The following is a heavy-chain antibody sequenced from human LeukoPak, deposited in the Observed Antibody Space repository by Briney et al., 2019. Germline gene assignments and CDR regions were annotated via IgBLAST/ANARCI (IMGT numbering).Heavy chain of an antibody. V-gene: IGHV4-59*01. CDR2: IYYSGST. CDR1: GGSISSYY. CDR3: ARGIYRGAFDI. J-gene: IGHJ3*02. Sequence: SETLSLTCTVSGGSISSYYWSWIRQPPGKGLEWIGYIYYSGSTNYNPSLKSRVTISVDTSKNQFSLKLSSVTAADTAEYYCARGIYRGAFDIWGQGTMVTVSS. D-gene: IGHD3-10*01.